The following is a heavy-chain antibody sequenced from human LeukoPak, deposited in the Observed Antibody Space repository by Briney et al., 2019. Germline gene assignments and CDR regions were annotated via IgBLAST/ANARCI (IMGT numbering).Heavy chain of an antibody. J-gene: IGHJ4*02. D-gene: IGHD5-12*01. V-gene: IGHV1-46*01. Sequence: YXXXXRQAXGQXXEWMGIINPSGGSTSYAQKFQGRVTMTRDTSTSTVYMELSSLRSEDTAVYYCARGSPSGYVGYWGQGTLVTVSS. CDR1: Y. CDR3: ARGSPSGYVGY. CDR2: INPSGGST.